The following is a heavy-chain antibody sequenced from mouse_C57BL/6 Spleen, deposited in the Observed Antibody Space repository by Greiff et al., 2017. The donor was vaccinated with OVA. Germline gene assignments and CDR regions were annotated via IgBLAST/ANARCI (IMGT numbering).Heavy chain of an antibody. J-gene: IGHJ2*01. V-gene: IGHV5-4*01. CDR1: GFTFSSYA. Sequence: EVKVVESGGGLVKPGGSLKLSCAASGFTFSSYAMSWVRQTPEKRLEWVATISDGGSYTYYPDNVKGRFTISRDNAKNNLYLQMSHLKSEDTAMYYCAREGELGGYFDYWGQGTTLTVSS. D-gene: IGHD4-1*01. CDR2: ISDGGSYT. CDR3: AREGELGGYFDY.